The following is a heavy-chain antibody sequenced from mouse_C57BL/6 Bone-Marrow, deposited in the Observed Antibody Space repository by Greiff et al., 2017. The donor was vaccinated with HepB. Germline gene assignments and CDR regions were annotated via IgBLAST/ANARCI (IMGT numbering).Heavy chain of an antibody. CDR1: EYEFPSHD. V-gene: IGHV5-2*01. D-gene: IGHD1-1*01. Sequence: EVQLVESGGGLVQPGESLKLSCESNEYEFPSHDMSWVRKTPEKRLELVAAINSDGGSTYYPDTMERRFIISRDNTKKTLYLQMSSLRSEDAALYYCARHKGFITTVVARAYWGQGTLVTVSA. CDR3: ARHKGFITTVVARAY. J-gene: IGHJ3*01. CDR2: INSDGGST.